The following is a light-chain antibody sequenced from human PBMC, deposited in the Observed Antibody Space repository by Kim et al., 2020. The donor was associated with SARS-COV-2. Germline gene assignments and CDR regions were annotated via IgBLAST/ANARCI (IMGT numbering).Light chain of an antibody. V-gene: IGKV1-6*01. CDR1: QGIRND. J-gene: IGKJ2*01. CDR2: AAS. CDR3: LQDHNYPFT. Sequence: SASLGDRVTITCRASQGIRNDLGWYQQKPGKAPKRLIYAASNLQSGVPSRFSGSGSGTDFTLTINSLQPEDYATYYCLQDHNYPFTFGQGTKLEI.